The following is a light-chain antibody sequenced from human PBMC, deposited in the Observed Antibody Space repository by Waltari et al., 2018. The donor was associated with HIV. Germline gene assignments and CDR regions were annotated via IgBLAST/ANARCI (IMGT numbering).Light chain of an antibody. J-gene: IGLJ3*02. Sequence: QSALTQPASVSGSLGQSITISCIGSSSDIGTYNHVSWYQQYPDKAPILLIRAVNPRHSGIPFRFSASKSGKTATLTISGLQAEDEADYYCSSYITTGTILFGGGTKVTVL. CDR2: AVN. CDR3: SSYITTGTIL. V-gene: IGLV2-14*03. CDR1: SSDIGTYNH.